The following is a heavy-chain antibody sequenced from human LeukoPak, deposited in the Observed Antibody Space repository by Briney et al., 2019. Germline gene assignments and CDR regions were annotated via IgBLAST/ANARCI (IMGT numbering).Heavy chain of an antibody. CDR2: ISSSGTSI. Sequence: PGGSLRLSCAASGFTFSSYWMSWVRQAPGKGLEWVSSISSSGTSIYYADSVKGRFTISRDNAKNSLYLQMNSLRAEDTAVYYCAREESSSSGYYFDYWGQGTLVTVSS. J-gene: IGHJ4*02. D-gene: IGHD6-6*01. CDR3: AREESSSSGYYFDY. V-gene: IGHV3-21*01. CDR1: GFTFSSYW.